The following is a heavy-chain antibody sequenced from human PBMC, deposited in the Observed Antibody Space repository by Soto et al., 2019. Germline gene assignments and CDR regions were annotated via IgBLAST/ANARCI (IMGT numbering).Heavy chain of an antibody. CDR3: SRGGYCSSTSCRYYYYGMDA. V-gene: IGHV3-33*01. CDR1: GFTFSSYG. D-gene: IGHD2-2*01. Sequence: HPGGSLRLSCAASGFTFSSYGMHWVRQAPGKGLEWVAVIWSDGNNKYYADSVKGRFTISRDNSKNTLYLQMNSLRAEDTALYFCSRGGYCSSTSCRYYYYGMDAWGQGTTVTVSS. J-gene: IGHJ6*02. CDR2: IWSDGNNK.